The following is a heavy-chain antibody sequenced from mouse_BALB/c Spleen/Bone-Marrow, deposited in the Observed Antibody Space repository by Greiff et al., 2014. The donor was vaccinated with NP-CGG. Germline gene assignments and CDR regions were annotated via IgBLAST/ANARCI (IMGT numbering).Heavy chain of an antibody. CDR3: TSPQLGRDY. CDR1: GYTFTSYW. V-gene: IGHV1S81*02. D-gene: IGHD4-1*02. J-gene: IGHJ2*01. Sequence: QVHVKQSGAELVKPGASVKLSCKASGYTFTSYWMYWVKQRPGQGLEWIGEINPSNGRTDYNEKFKTKATLTVDSSSSTAYMQLSSLTSEDSAVYYCTSPQLGRDYRGQGTTLTVSS. CDR2: INPSNGRT.